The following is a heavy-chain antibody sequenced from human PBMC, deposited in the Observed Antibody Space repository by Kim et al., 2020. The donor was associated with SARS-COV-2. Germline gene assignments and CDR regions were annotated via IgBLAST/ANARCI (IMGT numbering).Heavy chain of an antibody. CDR2: INPYGGST. CDR3: ARAGEQQLVYFFDY. J-gene: IGHJ4*02. D-gene: IGHD6-13*01. CDR1: GYTFISYY. Sequence: ASVKVSCKASGYTFISYYIHWVRQAPGQGLEWMGIINPYGGSTSYAQQFQCRVTMTRDTSTSTVYMELSSLRSGDTAVYYCARAGEQQLVYFFDYWGQGTLVTVSS. V-gene: IGHV1-46*01.